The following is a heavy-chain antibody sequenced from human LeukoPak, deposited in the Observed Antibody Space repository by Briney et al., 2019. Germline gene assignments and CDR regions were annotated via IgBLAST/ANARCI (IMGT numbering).Heavy chain of an antibody. CDR3: ARVLGGYYFDY. D-gene: IGHD3-3*02. V-gene: IGHV4-59*01. Sequence: SETLSLTCTVSGGSISSYYWSWIRQPPGKGLEWIGYIYYSGGTNYNPSLKSRVTISVDTSKNQFSLKLSSVTAADTAVYYCARVLGGYYFDYWGQGTLVTVSS. CDR2: IYYSGGT. J-gene: IGHJ4*02. CDR1: GGSISSYY.